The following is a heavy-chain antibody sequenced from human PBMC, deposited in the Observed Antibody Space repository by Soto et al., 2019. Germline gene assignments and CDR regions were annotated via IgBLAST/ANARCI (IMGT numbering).Heavy chain of an antibody. Sequence: SGPTLVNPTHPLTLTCTFSGFSLSTSGMRVSWIRQPPGKALEWLARIDWDDDKFYSTSLKTRLTISKDTSKNQVVLTMTNMDPVATPNYYCERPLPNGGLFDYWGQGTLVTVSS. J-gene: IGHJ4*02. CDR1: GFSLSTSGMR. CDR2: IDWDDDK. CDR3: ERPLPNGGLFDY. D-gene: IGHD7-27*01. V-gene: IGHV2-70*04.